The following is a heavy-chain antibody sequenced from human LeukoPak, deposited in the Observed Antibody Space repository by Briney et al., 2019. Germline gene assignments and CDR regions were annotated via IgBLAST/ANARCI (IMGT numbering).Heavy chain of an antibody. J-gene: IGHJ4*02. Sequence: GGSLRLSCVASGFTFSGYAMSWVRQAPGKRLEWVSAISGSGGSTYYADSVKGRFTISRDNSKNTLYLQMNSLRAEDTAVYYCAKENYYDSSGYYYYWGQGTLVTVSS. CDR1: GFTFSGYA. CDR3: AKENYYDSSGYYYY. V-gene: IGHV3-23*01. CDR2: ISGSGGST. D-gene: IGHD3-22*01.